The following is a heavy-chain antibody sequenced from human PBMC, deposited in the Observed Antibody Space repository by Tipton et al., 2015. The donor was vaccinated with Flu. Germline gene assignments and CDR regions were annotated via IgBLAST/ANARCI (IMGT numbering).Heavy chain of an antibody. CDR2: IYPDDSDT. J-gene: IGHJ3*02. CDR1: GYSFTNYW. V-gene: IGHV5-51*03. D-gene: IGHD3-16*01. Sequence: VQLVQSGAEVRKPGESLKIPCKGSGYSFTNYWIGWVRQMPGKGLEWMGIIYPDDSDTRYSPSFQGQVTMSADKSVSTAYLQWSSLKASDTAIYYCARRGTKPYDTFDIWGQGTMVAVSS. CDR3: ARRGTKPYDTFDI.